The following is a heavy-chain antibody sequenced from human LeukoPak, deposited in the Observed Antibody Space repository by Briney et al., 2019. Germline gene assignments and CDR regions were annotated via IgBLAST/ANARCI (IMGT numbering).Heavy chain of an antibody. CDR2: IYTSGST. D-gene: IGHD6-19*01. V-gene: IGHV4-4*07. Sequence: SETLSLTCTVSGGSISSYYWSWIRQPAGKGLEWIGRIYTSGSTNYNPSLKSRVTMSVDTSKNQFSLKLSSVTAADTAVYYCATGLAVAAPRGAFDIWGQGTMVTVSS. CDR3: ATGLAVAAPRGAFDI. CDR1: GGSISSYY. J-gene: IGHJ3*02.